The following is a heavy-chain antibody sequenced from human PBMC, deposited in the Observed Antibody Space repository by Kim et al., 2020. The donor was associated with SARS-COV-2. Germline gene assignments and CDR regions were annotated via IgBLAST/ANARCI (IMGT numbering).Heavy chain of an antibody. V-gene: IGHV3-33*05. J-gene: IGHJ6*02. CDR3: AREGTVYYYYGMDV. CDR1: GFTFSSYG. CDR2: ISYDGSNK. Sequence: GGSLRLSCAASGFTFSSYGMHWVRQAPGKGLEWVAVISYDGSNKYYADSVKGRFTISRDNSKNTLYLQMNSLRAEDTAVYYCAREGTVYYYYGMDVWGQGTTVTVSS. D-gene: IGHD4-17*01.